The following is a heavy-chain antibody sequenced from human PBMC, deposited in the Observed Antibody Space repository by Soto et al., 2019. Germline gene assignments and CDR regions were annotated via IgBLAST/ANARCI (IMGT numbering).Heavy chain of an antibody. V-gene: IGHV3-23*01. CDR1: GFTFSSYA. Sequence: GGSLRLSCAASGFTFSSYAMSWARQAPGKGLEWVSAISGSGGSTYYADSVKGRFTISRDNSKNTLYLQMNSLRAEDTAVYYCAKDRSDYYDSSGYIAEYFQHWGQGTLVTVSS. CDR3: AKDRSDYYDSSGYIAEYFQH. D-gene: IGHD3-22*01. J-gene: IGHJ1*01. CDR2: ISGSGGST.